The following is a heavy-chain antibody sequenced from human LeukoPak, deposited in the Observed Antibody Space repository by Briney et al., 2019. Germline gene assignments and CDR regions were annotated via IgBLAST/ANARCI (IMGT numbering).Heavy chain of an antibody. J-gene: IGHJ5*02. CDR2: IYYSGST. CDR3: ARHVRGYCSSTSCSEGWFDP. CDR1: GGSISSSSYY. D-gene: IGHD2-2*01. V-gene: IGHV4-39*01. Sequence: SSETLSLTCTVSGGSISSSSYYWGWIRQPPGKGLEWIGSIYYSGSTYYNPSLKSRVTISEDTSKNQFSLKLSSGTAADTAVYYCARHVRGYCSSTSCSEGWFDPWGQGTLVTVSS.